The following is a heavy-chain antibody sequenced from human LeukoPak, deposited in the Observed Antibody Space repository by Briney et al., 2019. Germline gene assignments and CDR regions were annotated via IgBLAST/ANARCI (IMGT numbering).Heavy chain of an antibody. V-gene: IGHV3-30*04. CDR1: GFTFSSYA. Sequence: GGSLRLSCAASGFTFSSYAMHWVRQAPGKGLEWVAVISYDGSNKYYADSVKGRFTISRDNSKNTQYLQMNSLRAEDTAVYYCARDGGSYSTSYYYFDYWGQGTLVTVSS. J-gene: IGHJ4*02. D-gene: IGHD1-26*01. CDR3: ARDGGSYSTSYYYFDY. CDR2: ISYDGSNK.